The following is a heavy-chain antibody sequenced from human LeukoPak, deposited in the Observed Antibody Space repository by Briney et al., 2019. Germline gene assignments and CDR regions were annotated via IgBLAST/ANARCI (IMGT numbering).Heavy chain of an antibody. V-gene: IGHV7-4-1*02. Sequence: GASVKVSCKASGYIFTMNSLVWVRRDPGQGLEWMGWINTNTGNPTYAQGFTGRFVLSLDTSVSTAYLQISSLKAEDSAVYYCARAFGSGYSTDAWGQGTTVTVSS. J-gene: IGHJ6*02. CDR3: ARAFGSGYSTDA. D-gene: IGHD6-19*01. CDR1: GYIFTMNS. CDR2: INTNTGNP.